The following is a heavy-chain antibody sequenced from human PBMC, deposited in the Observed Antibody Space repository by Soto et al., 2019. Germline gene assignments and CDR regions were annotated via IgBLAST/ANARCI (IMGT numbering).Heavy chain of an antibody. D-gene: IGHD2-2*01. CDR2: IKSKTDGGTT. J-gene: IGHJ6*02. Sequence: PGGSLRLSCAASGFTFSNAWMSWVRQAPGKGLEWVGRIKSKTDGGTTDYAAPVKGRFTISRDDSKNTLYLQMNSLKTEDTAVYYCTTDRGYCSSTSCHYYYYGMDVWGQGTTVTVSS. CDR3: TTDRGYCSSTSCHYYYYGMDV. V-gene: IGHV3-15*01. CDR1: GFTFSNAW.